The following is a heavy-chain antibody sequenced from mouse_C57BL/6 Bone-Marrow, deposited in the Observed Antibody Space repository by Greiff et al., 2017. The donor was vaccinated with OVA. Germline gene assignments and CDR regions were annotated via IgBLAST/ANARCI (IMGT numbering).Heavy chain of an antibody. CDR1: GYSFTGYY. Sequence: VQLLQSGPELVKPGASVKISCKASGYSFTGYYMHWVKQSHGNILDWVGYIYPYNGVSSYNQKFKGKATLPVDNATSTSYMVLRRPTSEDAAVYYCARRGYYYYWFADWGQGTLVTVSA. CDR2: IYPYNGVS. V-gene: IGHV1-31*01. CDR3: ARRGYYYYWFAD. D-gene: IGHD1-1*01. J-gene: IGHJ3*01.